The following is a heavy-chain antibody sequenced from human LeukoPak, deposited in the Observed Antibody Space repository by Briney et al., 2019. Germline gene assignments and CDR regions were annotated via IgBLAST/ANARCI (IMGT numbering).Heavy chain of an antibody. Sequence: SVKVSCKASGGTFSSYANSWVRQAPGQGLEWMGGIIPIFGTANYAQKFQGRVTITADESTSTAYMELSSLRSEDTAVYYCARADCSGGSCYRYYYYGMDVWGKGTTVTVSS. D-gene: IGHD2-15*01. CDR2: IIPIFGTA. J-gene: IGHJ6*04. V-gene: IGHV1-69*01. CDR3: ARADCSGGSCYRYYYYGMDV. CDR1: GGTFSSYA.